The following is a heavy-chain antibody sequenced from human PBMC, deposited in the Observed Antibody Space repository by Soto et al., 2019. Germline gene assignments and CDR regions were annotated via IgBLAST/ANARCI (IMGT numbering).Heavy chain of an antibody. Sequence: SETLSLTCTVSGGSISSYYWSWIRQPPGKGLEWIGYIYYSGSTNYNPSLKSRVTISVDTSKNQFSLKLSSVTAADTAVYYCARVSYYDFWSGYPDYYYYYYMDVWGKGTTVTVSS. V-gene: IGHV4-59*01. CDR1: GGSISSYY. D-gene: IGHD3-3*01. CDR3: ARVSYYDFWSGYPDYYYYYYMDV. J-gene: IGHJ6*03. CDR2: IYYSGST.